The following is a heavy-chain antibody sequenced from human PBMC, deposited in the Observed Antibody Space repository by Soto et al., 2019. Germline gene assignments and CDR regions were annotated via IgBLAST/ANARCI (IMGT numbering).Heavy chain of an antibody. D-gene: IGHD1-20*01. V-gene: IGHV3-21*01. CDR2: ISASSSTI. J-gene: IGHJ3*02. CDR1: GFNFITFS. CDR3: VGGAYNRDAFDI. Sequence: DVQLVESGGGLVKPGGSLRLSCAAYGFNFITFSMNWVRQAQGKGLEWVPSISASSSTIYYAESVKGRFTVTRDNAKNSLYLKINSLAAEDTALYDCVGGAYNRDAFDIWGHGTTVTVSS.